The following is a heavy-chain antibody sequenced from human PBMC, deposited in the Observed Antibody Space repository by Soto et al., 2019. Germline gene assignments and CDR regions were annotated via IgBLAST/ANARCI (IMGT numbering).Heavy chain of an antibody. CDR3: AREGKEASGVFDY. CDR1: GGSISSGGYY. V-gene: IGHV4-31*03. D-gene: IGHD3-10*01. CDR2: IYYSGTT. Sequence: PSETLSLTCTVSGGSISSGGYYWSWIRQHPGKGLEWIGYIYYSGTTYYKSSLKSRLTISVDTSKNQFSLKLSSVTAADTAVYYCAREGKEASGVFDYWGQGTLVTVSS. J-gene: IGHJ4*02.